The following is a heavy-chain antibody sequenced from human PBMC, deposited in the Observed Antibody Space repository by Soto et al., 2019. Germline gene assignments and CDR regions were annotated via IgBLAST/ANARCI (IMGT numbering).Heavy chain of an antibody. CDR1: GYTLTELS. J-gene: IGHJ5*02. CDR3: ATDRIAAAERRYWFDP. V-gene: IGHV1-24*01. CDR2: FDPEDGET. D-gene: IGHD6-13*01. Sequence: ASVKVSCKVSGYTLTELSMHWVRQAPGKGLEWMGGFDPEDGETIYAQKFQGRVTMTEDTSTDTAYMELSSLRSEDTAVYYCATDRIAAAERRYWFDPWGQGTLVTVSS.